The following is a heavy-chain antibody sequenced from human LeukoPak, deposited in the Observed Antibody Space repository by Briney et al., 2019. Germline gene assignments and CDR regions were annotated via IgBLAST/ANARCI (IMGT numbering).Heavy chain of an antibody. CDR1: GYNFTKYW. Sequence: GESLKISCQGSGYNFTKYWILWVRQMPGKGLECMGIIYPGDFDIRYCPSFQGQVTISADKSISTAYLQWSSLKASDTAMYYCARRFGEFLSPDTFDIWGRGTMVTVSS. CDR3: ARRFGEFLSPDTFDI. D-gene: IGHD3-10*01. V-gene: IGHV5-51*01. CDR2: IYPGDFDI. J-gene: IGHJ3*02.